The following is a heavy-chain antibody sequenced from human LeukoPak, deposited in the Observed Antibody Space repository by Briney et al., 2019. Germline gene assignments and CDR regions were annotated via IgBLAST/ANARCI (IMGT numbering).Heavy chain of an antibody. J-gene: IGHJ4*02. Sequence: SETLSLTCTVSGGSISSGDYYWSSIRQPPGKGLEWIGYIYYSGSTYYNPSLKSRVTISVDTSKNQFSLKLSSVTAADTAVYYCARGEDGYNYRLIDYWGQGTLVTVSS. D-gene: IGHD5-24*01. CDR1: GGSISSGDYY. CDR3: ARGEDGYNYRLIDY. CDR2: IYYSGST. V-gene: IGHV4-30-4*08.